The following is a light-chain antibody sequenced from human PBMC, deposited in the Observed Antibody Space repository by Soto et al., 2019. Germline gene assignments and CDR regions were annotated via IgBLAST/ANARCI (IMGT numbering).Light chain of an antibody. Sequence: DIEMTQSPSSLSASVGDRVTITCRASQSISSYLNWYQQQPGNAPNLLIYAASTLQSGVPSRFSAYGSETDFTLTISNLQAEDFATYYCQQSYTTPRTFGQGTKVEVK. CDR1: QSISSY. J-gene: IGKJ1*01. V-gene: IGKV1-39*01. CDR3: QQSYTTPRT. CDR2: AAS.